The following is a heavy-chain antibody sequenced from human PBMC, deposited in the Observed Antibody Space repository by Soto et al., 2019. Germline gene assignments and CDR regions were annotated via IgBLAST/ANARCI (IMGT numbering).Heavy chain of an antibody. V-gene: IGHV4-4*02. Sequence: QVQLQESGPGLVKPSGTLSLTCAVSSGSISSNYWWSWVRQPPGKGLEWIGGIYHTGSTNYNPSLESRVTISIDKSKNQFSLKLSSVTAADTAVYYCARVVSGWYGDAEYFQHWGQGTLVTVSS. CDR2: IYHTGST. J-gene: IGHJ1*01. CDR1: SGSISSNYW. D-gene: IGHD6-19*01. CDR3: ARVVSGWYGDAEYFQH.